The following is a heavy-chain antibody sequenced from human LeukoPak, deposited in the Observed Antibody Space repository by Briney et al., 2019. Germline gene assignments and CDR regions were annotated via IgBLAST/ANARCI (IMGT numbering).Heavy chain of an antibody. CDR3: ARMLSGWFDP. Sequence: GASVKVSCKASGGTFSSYAISWVRQAPGQGLEWMGGIIPIFGTANYAQKFQGRVTITADESTSTAYMELSSLRSDDTAVYYCARMLSGWFDPWGQGTLVTVSS. J-gene: IGHJ5*02. V-gene: IGHV1-69*01. D-gene: IGHD3-10*01. CDR2: IIPIFGTA. CDR1: GGTFSSYA.